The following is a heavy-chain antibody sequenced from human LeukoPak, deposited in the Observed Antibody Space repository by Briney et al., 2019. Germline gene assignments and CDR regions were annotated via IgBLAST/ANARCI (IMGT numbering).Heavy chain of an antibody. CDR3: ARAGLLWFGESRMDV. CDR2: INQDGSEK. D-gene: IGHD3-10*01. J-gene: IGHJ6*02. Sequence: GGSLRLSCAASGFTFSSYWMSWVRQAPGKGLEWVANINQDGSEKYYVASVKGRLTISRDNAKNSLYLQMNSLRAEDTAVYYCARAGLLWFGESRMDVWGQGTTVTVSS. V-gene: IGHV3-7*01. CDR1: GFTFSSYW.